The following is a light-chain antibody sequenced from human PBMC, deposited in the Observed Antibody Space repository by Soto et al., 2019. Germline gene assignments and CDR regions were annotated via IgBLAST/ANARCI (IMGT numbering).Light chain of an antibody. Sequence: EIVMTQSPATLSVSPGDRATLSCRASQSISSNLAWYQQKHGQAPRLLIYDAATRATGLPARFSGSGSGTEFTLTISSLQSEDFAIYYCQQYNNWPRTFGQGTKVDIK. CDR3: QQYNNWPRT. CDR1: QSISSN. CDR2: DAA. J-gene: IGKJ1*01. V-gene: IGKV3-15*01.